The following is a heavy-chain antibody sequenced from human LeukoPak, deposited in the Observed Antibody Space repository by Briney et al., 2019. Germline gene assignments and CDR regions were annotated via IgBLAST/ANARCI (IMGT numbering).Heavy chain of an antibody. V-gene: IGHV4-39*01. J-gene: IGHJ3*02. Sequence: SETLSLTCTVSADSISTSNYYWGWIRQPPGKGLEWIGSVYYTGRTYDNPSLKSRVTIPVDTSKNQFSLKLNSVTAADTAVYYCATTPHYEGGGFDIWGQGTMVTVSS. D-gene: IGHD3-16*01. CDR2: VYYTGRT. CDR3: ATTPHYEGGGFDI. CDR1: ADSISTSNYY.